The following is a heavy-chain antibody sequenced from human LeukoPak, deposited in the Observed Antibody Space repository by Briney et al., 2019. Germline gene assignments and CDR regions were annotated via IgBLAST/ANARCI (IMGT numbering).Heavy chain of an antibody. CDR2: IGSDGSST. CDR3: ARDQYSNGWYREFDY. V-gene: IGHV3-74*01. D-gene: IGHD6-19*01. Sequence: PGGSLRLSCAASGFTFSSYWMHWVRQAPGKGLVWVSRIGSDGSSTNYADSVKGRFTISRDNAKNSLYLQMNSLRPEDTAIYYCARDQYSNGWYREFDYWGQGTLVTVSA. J-gene: IGHJ4*02. CDR1: GFTFSSYW.